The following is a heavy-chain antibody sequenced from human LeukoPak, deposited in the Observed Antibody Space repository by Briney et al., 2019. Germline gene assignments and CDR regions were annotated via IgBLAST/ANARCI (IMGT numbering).Heavy chain of an antibody. V-gene: IGHV3-30*02. CDR1: GFTFSSYG. Sequence: GGSLRLSCAASGFTFSSYGMHWVRQAPGKGLESVAFIRYDGSNKYYADSVKGRFTISRDNSKNTLYLQMNSLRAEDTAVYYCAKDTHYYGSGSHFDYWGQGTLVTVSS. J-gene: IGHJ4*02. D-gene: IGHD3-10*01. CDR3: AKDTHYYGSGSHFDY. CDR2: IRYDGSNK.